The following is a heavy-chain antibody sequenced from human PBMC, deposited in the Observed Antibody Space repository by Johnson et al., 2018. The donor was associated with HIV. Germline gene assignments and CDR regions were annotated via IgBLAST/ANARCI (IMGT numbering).Heavy chain of an antibody. V-gene: IGHV3-30*02. CDR3: ARGWTVGTFDNAFDI. Sequence: QVQLVESGGALVRPGGSLRLSCAASGFTFSSHCIHWVRQAPGKGLEWVAFIRYDGYNKYYEDSVKGRFTISRANSKNTLYLQMNSLRAEDTAVYYCARGWTVGTFDNAFDIWGQGTMVTVSS. CDR1: GFTFSSHC. J-gene: IGHJ3*02. D-gene: IGHD4-23*01. CDR2: IRYDGYNK.